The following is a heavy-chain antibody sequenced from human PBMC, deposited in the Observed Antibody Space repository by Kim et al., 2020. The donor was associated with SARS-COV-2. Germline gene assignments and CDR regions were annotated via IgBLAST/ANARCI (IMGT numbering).Heavy chain of an antibody. D-gene: IGHD3-10*01. J-gene: IGHJ4*02. V-gene: IGHV4-31*02. Sequence: PSLKSRFTISVDTSKNQFSLKLSSVTAADTAVYYCARVMVRGVIRYYFDYWGQGTLVTVSS. CDR3: ARVMVRGVIRYYFDY.